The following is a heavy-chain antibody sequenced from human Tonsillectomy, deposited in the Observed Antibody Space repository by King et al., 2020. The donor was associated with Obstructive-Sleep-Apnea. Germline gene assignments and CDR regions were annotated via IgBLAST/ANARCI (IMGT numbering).Heavy chain of an antibody. Sequence: QLQESGPGLVKPSETLSLTCTVSGGSISNYYCSWIRQPPGKGLEWIGYMYYSGNTNFNPSLKSRVTISADTSKIQISLRLSSVTAADTAVYYCARHRGVEDYGGYGDYFDYWGQGTLVTVSS. CDR2: MYYSGNT. CDR1: GGSISNYY. J-gene: IGHJ4*02. CDR3: ARHRGVEDYGGYGDYFDY. D-gene: IGHD5-12*01. V-gene: IGHV4-59*08.